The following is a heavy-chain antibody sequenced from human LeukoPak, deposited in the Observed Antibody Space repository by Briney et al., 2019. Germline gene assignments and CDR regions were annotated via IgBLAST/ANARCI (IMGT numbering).Heavy chain of an antibody. V-gene: IGHV1-18*01. CDR1: GYTFTSYG. CDR2: ISAYNGNT. Sequence: ASVKVSCKASGYTFTSYGISWVRQAPGQGLEWMGWISAYNGNTNYAQKPQGRVTMTTDTSTSTAYMELRSLRSDDTAVYYCARGTPGYSYGSVPFDYWGQGTLVTVSS. J-gene: IGHJ4*02. D-gene: IGHD5-18*01. CDR3: ARGTPGYSYGSVPFDY.